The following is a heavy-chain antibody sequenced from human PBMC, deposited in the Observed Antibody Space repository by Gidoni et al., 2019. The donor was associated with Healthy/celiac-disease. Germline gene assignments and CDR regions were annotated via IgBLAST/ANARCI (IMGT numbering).Heavy chain of an antibody. J-gene: IGHJ4*02. CDR1: GGTISSYY. Sequence: QVQLQESGPGLEKPSETLSLTCTATGGTISSYYWSWIRQPPGKGLEWIGYIYCSGSTNYKPSLKSRVTISVDTSKNQFSLKLSSVTAADTAVYYCARGYYGSGSYYKYYFDYWGQGTLVTVSS. CDR3: ARGYYGSGSYYKYYFDY. CDR2: IYCSGST. V-gene: IGHV4-59*01. D-gene: IGHD3-10*01.